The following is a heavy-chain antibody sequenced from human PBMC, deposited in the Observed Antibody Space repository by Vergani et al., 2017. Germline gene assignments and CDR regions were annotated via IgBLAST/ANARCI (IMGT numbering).Heavy chain of an antibody. CDR1: GFTFSSYA. CDR3: AKTPIVVVPAAFFDD. CDR2: IYSGGSST. D-gene: IGHD2-2*01. Sequence: EVQLLESGGGLVQPGGSLRLSCAASGFTFSSYAMSWVRQAPGKGLEWVSVIYSGGSSTYYADSVKGRFTISRDNSKNTLYLQMNSLRAEDTAVYYCAKTPIVVVPAAFFDDWGQGTLVTVSS. V-gene: IGHV3-23*03. J-gene: IGHJ4*02.